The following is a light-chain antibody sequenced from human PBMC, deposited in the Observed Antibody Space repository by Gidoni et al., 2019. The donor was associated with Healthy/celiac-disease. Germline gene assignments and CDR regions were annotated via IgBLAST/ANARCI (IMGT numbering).Light chain of an antibody. V-gene: IGKV1-39*01. CDR2: AAS. CDR3: QQSYSXPRT. J-gene: IGKJ1*01. Sequence: DIQMTQSPSSLSASVGDRVTITCRASQSISSYLNWYQQKPGKAPKLLIYAASSLQSGVPSRFSGSGSGTDFTLTISSLQPEDFATYYCQQSYSXPRTFGQXTKVEXK. CDR1: QSISSY.